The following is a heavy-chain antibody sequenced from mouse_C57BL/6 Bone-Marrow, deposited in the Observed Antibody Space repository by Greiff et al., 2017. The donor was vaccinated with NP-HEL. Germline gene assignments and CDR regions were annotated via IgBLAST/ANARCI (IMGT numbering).Heavy chain of an antibody. J-gene: IGHJ2*01. CDR1: GYTFTSYT. D-gene: IGHD1-1*01. V-gene: IGHV1-4*01. CDR2: INPSSGYT. Sequence: VKLVESGAELARPGASVKMSCKASGYTFTSYTMHWVKQRPGQGLEWIGYINPSSGYTKYNQKFKDKATLTADKSSSTAYMQLSSLTSEDSAVYYCARLDTTVFDYWGQGTTLTVSS. CDR3: ARLDTTVFDY.